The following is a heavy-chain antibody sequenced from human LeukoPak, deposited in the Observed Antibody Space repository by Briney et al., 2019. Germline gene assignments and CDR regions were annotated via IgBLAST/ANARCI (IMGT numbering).Heavy chain of an antibody. D-gene: IGHD3-16*01. Sequence: GGYLRLSCAASGFTFSDYYMSWIRQAPGKGLEWVSYISSSGSTIYYADSVKGRFTISRDNAKNSLYLQMNSLRAEDTAVYYCARDAPLIMITFGATQRFDYWGQGTLVTVSS. J-gene: IGHJ4*02. CDR1: GFTFSDYY. V-gene: IGHV3-11*01. CDR2: ISSSGSTI. CDR3: ARDAPLIMITFGATQRFDY.